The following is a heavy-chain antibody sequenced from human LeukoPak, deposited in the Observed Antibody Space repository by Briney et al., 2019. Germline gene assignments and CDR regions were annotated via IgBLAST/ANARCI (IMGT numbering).Heavy chain of an antibody. CDR2: ISYSGST. CDR1: GDSISSSDYY. J-gene: IGHJ4*02. Sequence: SETLSLTCTVSGDSISSSDYYWGWIRQPPGKGLGWIGTISYSGSTYYNPSLQSRVTISVDTSKNQFSLELSPVTAADTAVYYCARGSRRLADFHYWGQGTLVTVSS. D-gene: IGHD1-26*01. V-gene: IGHV4-39*01. CDR3: ARGSRRLADFHY.